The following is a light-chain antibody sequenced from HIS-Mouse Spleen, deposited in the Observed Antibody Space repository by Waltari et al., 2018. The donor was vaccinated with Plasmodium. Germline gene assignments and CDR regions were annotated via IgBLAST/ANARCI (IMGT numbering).Light chain of an antibody. CDR2: EDS. CDR3: YSTDSSGNHRV. J-gene: IGLJ3*02. V-gene: IGLV3-10*01. Sequence: SYELTQPPPVSVSPGQTATITCTGDALPNKYAYWYQQKSGQAPVLVIYEDSKRPSGIPERFSGSSSGTMATLTISGAQVEDEADYYCYSTDSSGNHRVFGGGTKLTVL. CDR1: ALPNKY.